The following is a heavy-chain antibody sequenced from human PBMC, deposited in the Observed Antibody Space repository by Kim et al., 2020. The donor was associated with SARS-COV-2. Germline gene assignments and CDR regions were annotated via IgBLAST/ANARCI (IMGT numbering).Heavy chain of an antibody. J-gene: IGHJ4*02. CDR3: TAAAGSGGRFDY. D-gene: IGHD6-13*01. Sequence: NYNPSLKSRVTISVDKSKNQFSLKLSSVTAADTAVYSCTAAAGSGGRFDYWGQGTLVTVSS. V-gene: IGHV4-4*01.